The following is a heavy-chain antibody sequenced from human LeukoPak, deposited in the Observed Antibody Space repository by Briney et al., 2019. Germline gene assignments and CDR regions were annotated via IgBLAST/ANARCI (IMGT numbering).Heavy chain of an antibody. J-gene: IGHJ4*02. Sequence: GGSLRLSCAASGFTFSRYAMSWVRQAPGKGLEWVSALGVSVSGYGGSTYYADSVKGRFTISRDNSKNTLYLQMNSLRAEDTAVYYCARGAPGGYSGYDVWGQGTLVTVSS. CDR2: LGVSVSGYGGST. CDR1: GFTFSRYA. V-gene: IGHV3-23*01. CDR3: ARGAPGGYSGYDV. D-gene: IGHD5-12*01.